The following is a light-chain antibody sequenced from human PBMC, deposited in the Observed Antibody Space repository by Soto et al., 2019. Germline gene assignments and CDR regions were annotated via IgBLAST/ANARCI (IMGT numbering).Light chain of an antibody. CDR1: QGIDNH. V-gene: IGKV1-27*01. J-gene: IGKJ4*01. CDR2: AAS. Sequence: DIQLTQSPSFLSPSIGESVTITCRARQGIDNHLAWYQQKPGKAPKLLIYAASTLQSGVPSRFTGSRYGTDFSLTISSLQPEEFAVYHCQRFSSDPLTFVGG. CDR3: QRFSSDPLT.